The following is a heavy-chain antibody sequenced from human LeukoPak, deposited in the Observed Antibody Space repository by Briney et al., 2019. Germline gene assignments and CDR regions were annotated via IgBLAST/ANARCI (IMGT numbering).Heavy chain of an antibody. D-gene: IGHD6-13*01. CDR2: IYTSGST. J-gene: IGHJ6*03. CDR1: GGSISSYY. Sequence: PETLSLTCTVSGGSISSYYWSWIRQPPGKGLEWIGYIYTSGSTNYNPSLKSRVTISVDTSKNQFSLKLSSVTAADTAVYYCTRLVSSSWYAYYYYMDVWGKGTTVTVSS. CDR3: TRLVSSSWYAYYYYMDV. V-gene: IGHV4-4*09.